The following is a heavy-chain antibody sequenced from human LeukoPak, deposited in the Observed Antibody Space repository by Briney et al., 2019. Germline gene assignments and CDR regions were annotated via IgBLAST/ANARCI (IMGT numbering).Heavy chain of an antibody. J-gene: IGHJ4*02. D-gene: IGHD2-21*01. CDR2: IQRDGSER. V-gene: IGHV3-7*04. CDR3: AGESVFLIES. CDR1: GFSFSGYG. Sequence: GGSLRLSCAASGFSFSGYGMNWVRQAPGKGLEWVAIIQRDGSERYYADSLTGRFTISRDNAKNSLYLQVNSLRVEDTAVYFCAGESVFLIESWCQGTLVTVSS.